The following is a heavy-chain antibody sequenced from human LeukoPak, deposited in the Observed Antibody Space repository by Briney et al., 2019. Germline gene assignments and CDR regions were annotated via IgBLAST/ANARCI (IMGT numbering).Heavy chain of an antibody. V-gene: IGHV4-59*01. CDR1: GGSISSYY. Sequence: SETLSLTCTVSGGSISSYYWSWIRQPPGKGLEWIGXIYYSGSTNYNPSLKSRVTISVDTSKNQFSLKLSSVTAADTAVYYCARVVQGCGYYYGYYFDYWGQGTLVTVSS. J-gene: IGHJ4*02. D-gene: IGHD3-22*01. CDR2: IYYSGST. CDR3: ARVVQGCGYYYGYYFDY.